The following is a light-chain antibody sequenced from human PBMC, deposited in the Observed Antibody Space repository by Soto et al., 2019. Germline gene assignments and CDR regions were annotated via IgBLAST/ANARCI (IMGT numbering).Light chain of an antibody. CDR3: QQFSSYPLT. CDR2: GAT. Sequence: EIVMTQSPGTLSLSPVERATLSCMASQRVSSSYLAWYQQKPGQAPRVLIYGATSRATGIPDRFSGGGSGTDFTLTISRLEPEDFAVYYCQQFSSYPLTFGGGTKVDIK. J-gene: IGKJ4*01. CDR1: QRVSSSY. V-gene: IGKV3-20*01.